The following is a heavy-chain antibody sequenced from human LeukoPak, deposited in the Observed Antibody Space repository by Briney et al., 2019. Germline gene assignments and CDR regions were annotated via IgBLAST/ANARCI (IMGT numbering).Heavy chain of an antibody. CDR1: GYTFTSYP. J-gene: IGHJ5*02. D-gene: IGHD3-3*01. CDR2: INTDTGNP. Sequence: ASVKVSCKASGYTFTSYPMNWVRQAPGQGLEWMGWINTDTGNPTYAQGFTGRFVFSLDTSVSTAYLQISGLKTEDTAVYYCARERRQFFLEDFSLRNWFDPWGQGTLVTVSS. CDR3: ARERRQFFLEDFSLRNWFDP. V-gene: IGHV7-4-1*01.